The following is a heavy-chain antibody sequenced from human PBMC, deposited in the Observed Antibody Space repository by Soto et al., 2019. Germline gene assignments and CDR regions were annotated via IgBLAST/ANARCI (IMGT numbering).Heavy chain of an antibody. J-gene: IGHJ6*02. CDR2: ISYDGSNK. CDR3: AKDVGAIVVYYYRMDV. Sequence: PGGSLRQSCATSGFAFITYAFNWVRQAPGKGLEWVAFISYDGSNKYYADSVKGRFTISRDNAKNTLYLQMNSLRAEDTAVYYCAKDVGAIVVYYYRMDVWCQGTTVTVSS. D-gene: IGHD3-16*01. V-gene: IGHV3-30*18. CDR1: GFAFITYA.